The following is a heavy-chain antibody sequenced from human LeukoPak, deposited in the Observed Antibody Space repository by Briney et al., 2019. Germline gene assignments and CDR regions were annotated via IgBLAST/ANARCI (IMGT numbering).Heavy chain of an antibody. CDR3: ARRPLEYCSGGTCYSGRNWFDP. D-gene: IGHD2-15*01. CDR1: GGTFSSYA. J-gene: IGHJ5*02. CDR2: INPNSGGT. V-gene: IGHV1-2*02. Sequence: ASVKVSCKASGGTFSSYAISWVRQAPGQGLEWMGWINPNSGGTNYAQKFQGRVTMTRDTSISTAYMELSRLRYDATAAYYCARRPLEYCSGGTCYSGRNWFDPWGQGTLVTVSS.